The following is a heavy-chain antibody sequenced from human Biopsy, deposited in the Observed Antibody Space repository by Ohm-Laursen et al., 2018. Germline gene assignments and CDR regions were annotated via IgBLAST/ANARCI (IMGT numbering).Heavy chain of an antibody. CDR1: GGTYSGYY. J-gene: IGHJ5*02. V-gene: IGHV4-34*01. CDR2: VHHDGRA. CDR3: ARFIVPSLHCSNGVCPIRWFDP. D-gene: IGHD2-2*01. Sequence: TLSLTCAVYGGTYSGYYWSWIRQPPGKGLEGIGEVHHDGRANYNPSLKGRVTISGDKSKKQFSLKLSGVTAADTAVYYCARFIVPSLHCSNGVCPIRWFDPWGQGTLVTVFS.